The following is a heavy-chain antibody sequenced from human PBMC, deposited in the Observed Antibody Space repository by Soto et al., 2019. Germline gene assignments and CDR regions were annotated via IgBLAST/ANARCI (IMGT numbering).Heavy chain of an antibody. D-gene: IGHD4-17*01. Sequence: ASVKVSCKVSGYTLTELSMHWVRQAPGKGLEWMGGFDPEDGETIYAQKFQGRVTMTEDTSTDTAYMELSSLRAEDTAVYYCAKDLGDYGDSNWFDPWGQGTLVTVSS. CDR3: AKDLGDYGDSNWFDP. CDR2: FDPEDGET. CDR1: GYTLTELS. J-gene: IGHJ5*02. V-gene: IGHV1-24*01.